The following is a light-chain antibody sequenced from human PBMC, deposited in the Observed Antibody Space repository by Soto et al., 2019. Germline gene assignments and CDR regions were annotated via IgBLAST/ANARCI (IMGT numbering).Light chain of an antibody. CDR1: QSISSY. CDR3: QPSYSTSWT. Sequence: DLPMTQSPSPLSASLGDRVTITCRASQSISSYLNCYQQKPVKAPKLLIYAASSLQSGVPSRFSGSGSGTEFTLTISSLQPEDFATYYCQPSYSTSWTFGQGTKVEIK. CDR2: AAS. J-gene: IGKJ1*01. V-gene: IGKV1-39*01.